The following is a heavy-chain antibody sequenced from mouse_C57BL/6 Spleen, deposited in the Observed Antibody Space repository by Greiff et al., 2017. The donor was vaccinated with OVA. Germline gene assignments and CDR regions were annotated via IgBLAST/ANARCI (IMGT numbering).Heavy chain of an antibody. CDR1: GYTFTSYG. J-gene: IGHJ3*01. CDR2: IYPRSGNT. CDR3: AQIYYDYDGFAY. D-gene: IGHD2-4*01. Sequence: VKLVESGAELARPGASVKLSCKASGYTFTSYGISWVKQRTGQGLEWIGEIYPRSGNTYYNEKFKGKATLTADKSSSTAYMELRSLTSEDSAVYFCAQIYYDYDGFAYWGQGTLVTVSA. V-gene: IGHV1-81*01.